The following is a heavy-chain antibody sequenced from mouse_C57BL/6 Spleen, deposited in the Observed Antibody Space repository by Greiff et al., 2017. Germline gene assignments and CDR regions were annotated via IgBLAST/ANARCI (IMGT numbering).Heavy chain of an antibody. CDR2: IYPGSGNT. J-gene: IGHJ2*01. CDR1: GYTFTDYY. D-gene: IGHD1-1*01. CDR3: EREGNCYGSNSYYFDF. Sequence: VMLVESGAELVRPGASVKLSCKASGYTFTDYYINWVKQRPGQGLEWIARIYPGSGNTYYHEKFKGKATLTADKASSTAYMQLSSLTSEDSAIYFCEREGNCYGSNSYYFDFWGKGTTLTVSS. V-gene: IGHV1-76*01.